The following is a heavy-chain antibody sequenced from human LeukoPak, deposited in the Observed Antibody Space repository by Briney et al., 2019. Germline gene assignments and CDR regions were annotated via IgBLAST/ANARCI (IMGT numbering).Heavy chain of an antibody. Sequence: GKWLEWLSVTYVSGNTYYADSVKGRFIVSRDSSKNTLYLEMNSLRAEDTGVYYCAREVGSWGQGTLVTVSS. CDR3: AREVGS. J-gene: IGHJ5*02. CDR2: TYVSGNT. D-gene: IGHD1-26*01. V-gene: IGHV3-66*01.